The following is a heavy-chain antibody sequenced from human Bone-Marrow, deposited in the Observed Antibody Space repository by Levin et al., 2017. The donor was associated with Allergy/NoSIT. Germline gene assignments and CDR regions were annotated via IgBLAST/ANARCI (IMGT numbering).Heavy chain of an antibody. D-gene: IGHD3-22*01. J-gene: IGHJ4*02. V-gene: IGHV3-23*01. Sequence: GESLKISCAASGFTFSNYAMSWVRQAPGKGLEWISAISPNGGDTFYSEAVRGRLTMSRDNSNVYLQLSSLRADDPAVYYCAKDRYDSSGYYLSGIDSWGQGILVTVSS. CDR2: ISPNGGDT. CDR3: AKDRYDSSGYYLSGIDS. CDR1: GFTFSNYA.